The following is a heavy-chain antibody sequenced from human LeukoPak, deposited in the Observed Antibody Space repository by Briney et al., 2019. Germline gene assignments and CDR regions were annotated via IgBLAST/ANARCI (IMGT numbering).Heavy chain of an antibody. Sequence: PGGSLRLSCAASGFTFSSYAMHWVRQAPGKGLEWVAVISYDGSNKYYADSVKGRFTISRDNSKNTLYLQMNSLRAEDTAVYYCARDQGPFGMAAAAPHDAFDIWGQGTMVTVSS. V-gene: IGHV3-30-3*01. CDR2: ISYDGSNK. D-gene: IGHD6-13*01. CDR3: ARDQGPFGMAAAAPHDAFDI. J-gene: IGHJ3*02. CDR1: GFTFSSYA.